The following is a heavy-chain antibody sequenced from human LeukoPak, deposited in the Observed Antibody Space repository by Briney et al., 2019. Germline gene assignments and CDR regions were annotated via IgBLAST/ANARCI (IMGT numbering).Heavy chain of an antibody. CDR1: GYTFTSYG. Sequence: GASVKVSCKASGYTFTSYGISWVRQAPRQGLEWMGWISAYNGNTNYAQKLQGRVTMTTDTSTSTAYMELRSLRSDDTAVYYCARDSDFWSGPKFLDYWGQGTLVTVSS. D-gene: IGHD3-3*01. CDR3: ARDSDFWSGPKFLDY. V-gene: IGHV1-18*01. CDR2: ISAYNGNT. J-gene: IGHJ4*02.